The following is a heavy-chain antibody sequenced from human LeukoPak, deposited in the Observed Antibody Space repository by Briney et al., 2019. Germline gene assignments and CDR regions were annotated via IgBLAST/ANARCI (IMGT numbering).Heavy chain of an antibody. J-gene: IGHJ4*02. CDR3: AKDGGDSSSWYYFDY. Sequence: GGPLRLSCAASGFTFDDYGMSWVRQAPGKGLEWVTGINWNGGSTGYADSVEGRFTISRDNAKNSLYLQMNSLRAEDTALYYCAKDGGDSSSWYYFDYWGQGTLVTVSS. CDR2: INWNGGST. CDR1: GFTFDDYG. D-gene: IGHD6-13*01. V-gene: IGHV3-20*04.